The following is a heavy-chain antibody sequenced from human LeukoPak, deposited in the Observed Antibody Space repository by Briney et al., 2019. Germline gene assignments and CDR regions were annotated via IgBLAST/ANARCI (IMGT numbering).Heavy chain of an antibody. V-gene: IGHV3-74*01. CDR3: ARDAGLGVYYYFDY. CDR1: GFTSSSYW. J-gene: IGHJ4*02. Sequence: GGSLRLSCAASGFTSSSYWMHWVRQAPGKGLVWVSRINSDGSSTSYADSVKGRFTISRDNAKNTLYLQMNSLRAEDTAVYYCARDAGLGVYYYFDYWGQGTLVTASS. D-gene: IGHD6-13*01. CDR2: INSDGSST.